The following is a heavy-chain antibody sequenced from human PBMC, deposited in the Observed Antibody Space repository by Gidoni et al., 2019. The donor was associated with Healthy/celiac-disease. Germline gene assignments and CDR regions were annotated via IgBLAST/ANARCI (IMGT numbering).Heavy chain of an antibody. V-gene: IGHV4-31*03. CDR1: GGSISSGGYS. J-gene: IGHJ4*02. CDR2: IYYSGST. D-gene: IGHD3-10*01. Sequence: QVPLQESGPGLVKPSQPLSLTGPVSGGSISSGGYSWRWIRQHPGKGLEWIVYIYYSGSTYYNPSLKSRVTISVDTSNNQFSLKLSSVTAADTAVYYCARDGAYYYGSGIDYWGQGTLVTVSS. CDR3: ARDGAYYYGSGIDY.